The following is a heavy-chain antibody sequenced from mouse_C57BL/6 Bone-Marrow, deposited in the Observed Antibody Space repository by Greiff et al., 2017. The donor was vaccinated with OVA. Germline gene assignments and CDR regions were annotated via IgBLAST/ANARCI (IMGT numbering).Heavy chain of an antibody. V-gene: IGHV1-81*01. Sequence: QVQLQQSGAELARPGASVKLSCKASGYTFTSYGISWVKQRTGQGLEWIGEIYPRSGNTYYNEKFKGKATLTADKSSSTAYRELRSLTSEDSAVYFCARDGYYSFAYWGQGTLVTVSA. D-gene: IGHD2-3*01. J-gene: IGHJ3*01. CDR3: ARDGYYSFAY. CDR2: IYPRSGNT. CDR1: GYTFTSYG.